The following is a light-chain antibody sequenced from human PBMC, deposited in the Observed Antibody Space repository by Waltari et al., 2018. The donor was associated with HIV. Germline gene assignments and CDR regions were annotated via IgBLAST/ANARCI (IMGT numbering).Light chain of an antibody. CDR1: GPNPRSNS. CDR3: AAWDDSRSGPV. Sequence: QSILTQPPSTSGTPGQWVTISCSGHGPNPRSNSVPWYHLLLGTSPKLLIYRNNQRPSGVPDRFSGSKAATSASLAIGGLRSEDEADYYCAAWDDSRSGPVFGGGTKLTVL. J-gene: IGLJ3*02. V-gene: IGLV1-47*01. CDR2: RNN.